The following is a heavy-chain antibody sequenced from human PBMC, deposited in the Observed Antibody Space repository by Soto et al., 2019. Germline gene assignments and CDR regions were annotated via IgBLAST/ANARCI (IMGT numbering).Heavy chain of an antibody. Sequence: QVQLVQSGAEVKKPGASVKVSCQTSGDSFSAYYLHWVRQAPGQGFGWLGWINPNGGATTYAQKFRGRVAMTRDKSIRTAYLELTSLRSDDTAIYYCARESGGATATLDYYYFYREVWGKGTTVTVSS. V-gene: IGHV1-2*02. CDR2: INPNGGAT. CDR3: ARESGGATATLDYYYFYREV. CDR1: GDSFSAYY. D-gene: IGHD5-12*01. J-gene: IGHJ6*03.